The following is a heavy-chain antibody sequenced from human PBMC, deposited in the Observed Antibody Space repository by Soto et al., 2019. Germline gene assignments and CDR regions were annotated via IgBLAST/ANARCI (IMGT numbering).Heavy chain of an antibody. CDR2: IKSKTDGGTT. J-gene: IGHJ6*02. D-gene: IGHD2-21*02. CDR1: GFTFSNAW. CDR3: TTDSDSEYYYGMDV. V-gene: IGHV3-15*01. Sequence: GGSLRLSCAASGFTFSNAWMSWVRQAPGKGLEWVGRIKSKTDGGTTDYAAPVKGRFTISRDDSKNTLYLQMNSLKTEDTAVYYCTTDSDSEYYYGMDVWGQGTTVTVSS.